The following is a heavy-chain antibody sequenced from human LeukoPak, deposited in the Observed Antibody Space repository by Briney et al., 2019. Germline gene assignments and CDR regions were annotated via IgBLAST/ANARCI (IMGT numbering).Heavy chain of an antibody. CDR3: AKFIAAPFYFDY. D-gene: IGHD6-13*01. CDR1: GFTFDDYA. J-gene: IGHJ4*02. Sequence: PGGSLRLSCAASGFTFDDYAMHWVRQAPGKGLEWVSGISWNSGSIGYADSVKGRFTISRDNAKNSLYLQMNSLRAEDTAVYYCAKFIAAPFYFDYWGQGTLVTVSS. V-gene: IGHV3-9*01. CDR2: ISWNSGSI.